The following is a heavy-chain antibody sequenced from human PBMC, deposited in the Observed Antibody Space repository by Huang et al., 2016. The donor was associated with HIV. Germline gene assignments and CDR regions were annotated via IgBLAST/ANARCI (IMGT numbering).Heavy chain of an antibody. V-gene: IGHV4-34*01. CDR2: INHRGST. J-gene: IGHJ3*02. Sequence: QVQLQQWGAGLLKPSETLSLTCAVYGGSFSGYYWSWIRQSPGKGREWIGEINHRGSTNYNPSLKSRRTISVDTSKNQFSLKLSSVTAADTAVYYCARERMMSWLDDHDAFDIWGQGTMVTVSS. CDR1: GGSFSGYY. CDR3: ARERMMSWLDDHDAFDI. D-gene: IGHD1-1*01.